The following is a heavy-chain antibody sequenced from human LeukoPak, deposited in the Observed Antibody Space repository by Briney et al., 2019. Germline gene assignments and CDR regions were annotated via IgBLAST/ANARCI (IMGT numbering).Heavy chain of an antibody. D-gene: IGHD1-26*01. Sequence: GASVTVSCKASGYTFTTYYIHWVRQAPGQGLEWMGIINPSGGSTTYAPIFQGRVTLTSDTSTSTVYMELSSLRSDDTAVYYCARAPKGVTTGYFDHWGQGTLVTVSS. CDR2: INPSGGST. V-gene: IGHV1-46*01. CDR3: ARAPKGVTTGYFDH. CDR1: GYTFTTYY. J-gene: IGHJ4*02.